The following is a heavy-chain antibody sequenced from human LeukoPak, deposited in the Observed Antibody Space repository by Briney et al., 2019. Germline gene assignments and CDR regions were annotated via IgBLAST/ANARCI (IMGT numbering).Heavy chain of an antibody. CDR2: LYPGVGT. J-gene: IGHJ6*03. CDR3: ARLKFYDSTGYSPGHYMDV. V-gene: IGHV4-4*07. Sequence: SETLSLTCTVSGGPIFSYYWSWIRQTAGKGLEWIGRLYPGVGTDYNPSLKSRVTMSVDTSKKQFALKLSAVPAADTAVYYCARLKFYDSTGYSPGHYMDVWGKGTTVTVSS. D-gene: IGHD3-22*01. CDR1: GGPIFSYY.